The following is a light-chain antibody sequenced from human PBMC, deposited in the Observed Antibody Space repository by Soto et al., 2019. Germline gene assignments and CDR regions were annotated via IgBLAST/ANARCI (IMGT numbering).Light chain of an antibody. CDR1: SSNIGAGYD. Sequence: QSVLTQPPSVSGAPGQRVTISCTGSSSNIGAGYDVHWYQQLPGTAPKLLIYGNSNRPSGVPDRFSGSKSVTSASLAITGLQSADEADYYCQSYDSSLSGVVFGGGTKLTVL. CDR2: GNS. CDR3: QSYDSSLSGVV. V-gene: IGLV1-40*01. J-gene: IGLJ2*01.